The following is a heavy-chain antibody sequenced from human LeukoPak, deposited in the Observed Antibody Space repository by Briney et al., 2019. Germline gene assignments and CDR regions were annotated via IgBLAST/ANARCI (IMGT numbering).Heavy chain of an antibody. CDR3: ARVYKWLVLTFYYYYMDV. CDR1: GFTVSSSY. J-gene: IGHJ6*03. V-gene: IGHV3-53*01. D-gene: IGHD6-19*01. Sequence: GGSLRLSCAASGFTVSSSYMSWVRQAPGKGLEWVSVIYSGGSTYYVDSVKGRFTISRDNSKNTLYLQMNSLRAEDTAVYYCARVYKWLVLTFYYYYMDVWGKGTTVTVSS. CDR2: IYSGGST.